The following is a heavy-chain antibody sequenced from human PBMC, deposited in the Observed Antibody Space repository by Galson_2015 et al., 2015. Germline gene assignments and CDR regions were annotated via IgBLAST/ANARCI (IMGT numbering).Heavy chain of an antibody. CDR1: GFTFSSYA. CDR3: ARDPFRNWGWGYGMDV. Sequence: SLRLSCAASGFTFSSYAMHWVRQAPGKGLEWVAVISYDGSNKYYADSVKGRFTISRDNSKNTLYLQMNSLRAEDTAVYYCARDPFRNWGWGYGMDVWGQGTTVTVSS. J-gene: IGHJ6*02. D-gene: IGHD7-27*01. CDR2: ISYDGSNK. V-gene: IGHV3-30-3*01.